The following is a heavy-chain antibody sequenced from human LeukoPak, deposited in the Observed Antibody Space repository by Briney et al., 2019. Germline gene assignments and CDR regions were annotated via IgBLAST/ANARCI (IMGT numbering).Heavy chain of an antibody. D-gene: IGHD1-14*01. CDR2: IKQDGSEK. V-gene: IGHV3-7*01. Sequence: PGGSLRLSCVASGFSFSDYWMSWVRQAPGKGLEWVANIKQDGSEKDYVDSVKGRFTISRDNALNSLYLQMDSLRAEDTAVYYCTRYKLINWFVDWFDPWGQGTLVTVSS. CDR1: GFSFSDYW. CDR3: TRYKLINWFVDWFDP. J-gene: IGHJ5*02.